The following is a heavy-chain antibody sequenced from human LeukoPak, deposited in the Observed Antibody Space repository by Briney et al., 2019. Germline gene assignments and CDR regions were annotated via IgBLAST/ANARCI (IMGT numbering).Heavy chain of an antibody. CDR2: ISWNSGSI. V-gene: IGHV3-9*01. Sequence: GGFLRLSCAASGFTFDDYAMHWVRQAPRKGLEWVSGISWNSGSIGYADSVKGRFTISRDNAKTSLYLQMNSLRAEDTAIYYCVRDRGTYRPIDYWGQGTLVTVSS. CDR1: GFTFDDYA. CDR3: VRDRGTYRPIDY. D-gene: IGHD1-26*01. J-gene: IGHJ4*02.